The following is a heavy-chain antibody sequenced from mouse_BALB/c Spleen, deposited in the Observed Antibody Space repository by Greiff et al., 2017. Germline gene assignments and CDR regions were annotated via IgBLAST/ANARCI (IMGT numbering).Heavy chain of an antibody. CDR1: GFTFSSYA. J-gene: IGHJ1*01. V-gene: IGHV5-6-5*01. Sequence: EVNVVESGGGLVKPGGSLKLSCAASGFTFSSYAMSWVRQTPEKRLEWVASISSGGSTYYPDSVKGRFTISRDNARNILYLQMSSLRSEDTAMYYCARGGSSYEDWYFDVWGAGTTVTVSS. CDR3: ARGGSSYEDWYFDV. CDR2: ISSGGST. D-gene: IGHD1-1*01.